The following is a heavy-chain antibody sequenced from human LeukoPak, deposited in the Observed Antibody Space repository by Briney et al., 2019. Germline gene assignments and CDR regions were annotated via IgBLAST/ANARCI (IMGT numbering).Heavy chain of an antibody. CDR2: ISGSGGST. V-gene: IGHV3-23*01. Sequence: PSETLSLTCAVYGGSFSGYYWSWVRQAPGKGLEWVSAISGSGGSTYYADSVKGRFTISRDNSKNTLYLQMNSLRAEDAAVYYCAKSPVGARGGFDYWGQGTLVTVSS. CDR1: GGSFSGYY. D-gene: IGHD1-26*01. CDR3: AKSPVGARGGFDY. J-gene: IGHJ4*02.